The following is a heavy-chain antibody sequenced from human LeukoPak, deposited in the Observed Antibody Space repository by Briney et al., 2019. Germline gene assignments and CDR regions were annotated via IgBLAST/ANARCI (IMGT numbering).Heavy chain of an antibody. V-gene: IGHV4-39*01. CDR3: ARPGGRYYSSTSCSNWFDP. CDR1: GGSISSSSYY. J-gene: IGHJ5*02. Sequence: PSETLSLTCTVSGGSISSSSYYWGWIRQPPGKGLEWIGSIYYSGSTYYNPSLKSRVTISVDTSKNQFSLKLSSVTAADTAVYYCARPGGRYYSSTSCSNWFDPWGQGTLVTVSS. CDR2: IYYSGST. D-gene: IGHD2-2*01.